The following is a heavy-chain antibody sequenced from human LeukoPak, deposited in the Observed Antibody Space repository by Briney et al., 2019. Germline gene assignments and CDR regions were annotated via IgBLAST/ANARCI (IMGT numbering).Heavy chain of an antibody. J-gene: IGHJ4*02. V-gene: IGHV3-33*06. CDR2: IWYDGNNK. D-gene: IGHD3-10*01. CDR3: AKEKERSYFYGSGGDY. CDR1: GFTFSTYG. Sequence: PGRSLRLSCAASGFTFSTYGMHWVRQAPGKGLQWLALIWYDGNNKYYADSVKGRFTISRDNSKNTLYLQMNSLRVEDTAVYYCAKEKERSYFYGSGGDYWGQGTLVTVSS.